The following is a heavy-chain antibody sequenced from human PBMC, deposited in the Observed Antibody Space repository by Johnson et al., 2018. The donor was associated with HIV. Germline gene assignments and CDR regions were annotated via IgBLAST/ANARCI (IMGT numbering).Heavy chain of an antibody. CDR3: ARGHMVRGVTHAFDI. CDR2: MYSGGST. J-gene: IGHJ3*02. CDR1: GFTVSGNY. V-gene: IGHV3-66*01. Sequence: VHMVESGGGLVQPGGSLRLSCVASGFTVSGNYMSWVRQAPGKGLEWVSVMYSGGSTYYADSVKGRFTISRDNSKNTLYLQMNSLRAEDTDVYYCARGHMVRGVTHAFDIWGQGTMVTVSS. D-gene: IGHD3-10*01.